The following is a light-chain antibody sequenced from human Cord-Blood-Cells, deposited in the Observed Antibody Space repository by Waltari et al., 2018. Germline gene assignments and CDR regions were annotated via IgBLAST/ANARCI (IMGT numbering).Light chain of an antibody. J-gene: IGKJ1*01. CDR3: QQYYSTPGT. CDR1: QSVSSSY. V-gene: IGKV4-1*01. Sequence: EIVLTQSPGTLSLSPGERATLPCRASQSVSSSYLAWYQQKPGQPPKLLIYWASTRESGVPDRFSGSGSGTDFTLTISSLQAEDVAVYYCQQYYSTPGTFGQGTKVEIK. CDR2: WAS.